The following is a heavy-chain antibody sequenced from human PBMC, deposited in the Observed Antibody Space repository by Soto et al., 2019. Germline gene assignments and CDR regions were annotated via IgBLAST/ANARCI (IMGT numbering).Heavy chain of an antibody. D-gene: IGHD4-17*01. CDR1: GGSISSGGYS. J-gene: IGHJ5*02. V-gene: IGHV4-30-2*01. CDR3: AAWGGTTVTTEREDWFDP. Sequence: PSETLSLTCAVSGGSISSGGYSWSWIRQPPGKGLEWIGYIYHSGSTYYNPSLKSRVTISVDRSKNQFSLKLSSVTAADTAVYYCAAWGGTTVTTEREDWFDPWGQGTLVTVSS. CDR2: IYHSGST.